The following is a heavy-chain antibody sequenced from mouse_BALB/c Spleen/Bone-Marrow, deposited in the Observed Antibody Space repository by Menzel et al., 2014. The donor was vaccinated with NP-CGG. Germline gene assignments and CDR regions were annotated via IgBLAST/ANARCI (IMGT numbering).Heavy chain of an antibody. CDR1: GFTFSDFY. J-gene: IGHJ3*01. CDR3: ATDVGYGNYLVY. CDR2: SRNKAKHYTT. D-gene: IGHD2-1*01. V-gene: IGHV7-1*02. Sequence: EVQRVESGGGLVQPGDSLRLTCATSGFTFSDFYMEWARPPPGKRLGWIAASRNKAKHYTTEYSASVKGRFIVSRDTSQSILYLQMNALRAEDTALYYCATDVGYGNYLVYWVQGTRVTSSA.